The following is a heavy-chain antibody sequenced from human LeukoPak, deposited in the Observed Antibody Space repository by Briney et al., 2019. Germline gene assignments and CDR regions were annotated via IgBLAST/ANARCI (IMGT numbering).Heavy chain of an antibody. V-gene: IGHV1-18*01. CDR1: VYTFTSYG. CDR2: ISAYNGNT. J-gene: IGHJ4*02. D-gene: IGHD6-19*01. Sequence: ASVKVSCKASVYTFTSYGISWVRQAPGQGLEWMGWISAYNGNTNYAQKLQGRVTMTTDTSTSTAYMELRSLRSDDTAVYYCARVTYSSGWYYFDYWGQGTLVTVSS. CDR3: ARVTYSSGWYYFDY.